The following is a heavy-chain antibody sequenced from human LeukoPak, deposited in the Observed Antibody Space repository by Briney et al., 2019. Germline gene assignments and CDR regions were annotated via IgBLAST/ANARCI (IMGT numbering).Heavy chain of an antibody. CDR3: ARDLSGSTTGTTMYYYYGMDV. CDR1: GYTFTSYG. V-gene: IGHV1-18*01. J-gene: IGHJ6*04. D-gene: IGHD1-1*01. Sequence: GASVKVSCKASGYTFTSYGISWVRQAPGQGLEWMGWISAYNGNTNYAQKFQGRVTMTRDTSISTAYMELSRLRSDDTAVYYCARDLSGSTTGTTMYYYYGMDVWGEGTTVTVSS. CDR2: ISAYNGNT.